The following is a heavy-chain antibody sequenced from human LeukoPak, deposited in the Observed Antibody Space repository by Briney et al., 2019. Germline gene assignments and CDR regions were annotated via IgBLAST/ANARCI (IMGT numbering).Heavy chain of an antibody. CDR1: GYTLTELS. V-gene: IGHV1-24*01. CDR2: FDPEDGET. J-gene: IGHJ4*02. CDR3: ATDLARGVYFDWLLLDY. Sequence: ASVKVSCKVSGYTLTELSMHWVPQAPGKGLESMGGFDPEDGETIYAQKFQGRVTMTEDTSTDTAYMELSSLRSEDTAVYYCATDLARGVYFDWLLLDYWGQGTLVTVSS. D-gene: IGHD3-9*01.